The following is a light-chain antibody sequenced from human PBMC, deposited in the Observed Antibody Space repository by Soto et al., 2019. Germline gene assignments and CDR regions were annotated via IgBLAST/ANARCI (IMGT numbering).Light chain of an antibody. Sequence: SMSLDTVSVTKKESATLSCRASQRVYSNLAWYQQRPGQAPRLLIYGASSRATGIPDRFSGSGSGTDFTLTISRLEPEDFAVYYCPQFSFYLLT. CDR2: GAS. CDR3: PQFSFYLLT. J-gene: IGKJ4*01. V-gene: IGKV3-20*01. CDR1: QRVYSN.